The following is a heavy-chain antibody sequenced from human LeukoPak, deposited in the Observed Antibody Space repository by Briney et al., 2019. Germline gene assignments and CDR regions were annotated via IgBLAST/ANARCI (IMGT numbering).Heavy chain of an antibody. Sequence: GGSLRLSCAASGFTFSDYYMTWIRQAPVKGLEWVSYISNSGNTIYYAESVRGRFTISRDNAKNSLYLQMNSLRAEDTAVYYCARPIDGYNSPFDYWGQGTLVTVSP. CDR2: ISNSGNTI. CDR1: GFTFSDYY. J-gene: IGHJ4*02. D-gene: IGHD5-24*01. V-gene: IGHV3-11*01. CDR3: ARPIDGYNSPFDY.